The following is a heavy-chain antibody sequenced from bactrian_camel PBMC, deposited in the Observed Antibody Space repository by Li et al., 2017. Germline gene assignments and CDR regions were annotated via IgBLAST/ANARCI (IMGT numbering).Heavy chain of an antibody. Sequence: HVQLVESGGGSVRAGGSLRLSCSASGATRCMGWFRQAPGGKRTIVATNYFHRAFYDDRLEGRFTISKDDSTNTAYLQMNSLKPDDTAVYYCVRDQTAPLLTLRTAAFGYWVQGTQVTVS. CDR2: NYFHRA. CDR1: GATRC. CDR3: VRDQTAPLLTLRTAAFGY. J-gene: IGHJ6*01. V-gene: IGHV3S53*01. D-gene: IGHD2*01.